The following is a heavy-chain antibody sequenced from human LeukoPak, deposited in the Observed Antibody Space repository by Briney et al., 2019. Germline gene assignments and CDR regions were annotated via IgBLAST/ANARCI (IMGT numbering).Heavy chain of an antibody. CDR1: GHRLTELS. Sequence: GASVKVSCKVNGHRLTELSMHWIRQAPGKGLEWMGSFDPEDNDPIYAEELKGRVTMTEDRSTDTAYMHLSRLTSDDTAVYYCATGFGERRLMPVYGYYFDLWGQGTLVSVSS. CDR2: FDPEDNDP. V-gene: IGHV1-24*01. CDR3: ATGFGERRLMPVYGYYFDL. D-gene: IGHD3-10*01. J-gene: IGHJ4*02.